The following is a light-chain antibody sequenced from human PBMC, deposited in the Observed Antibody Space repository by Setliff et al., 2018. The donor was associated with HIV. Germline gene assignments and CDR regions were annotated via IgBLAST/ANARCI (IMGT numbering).Light chain of an antibody. J-gene: IGLJ1*01. CDR2: EVI. V-gene: IGLV2-23*02. CDR1: SSNVGGFNL. CDR3: LSYIGDGTFLYV. Sequence: QSALTQPASVSASPGQSITISCTGTSSNVGGFNLVSWYQQYPGRAPKLIIYEVIKRPSGISNRFSGSKSGNTASLTISELQAEDEADYYCLSYIGDGTFLYVFGTGTKVTVL.